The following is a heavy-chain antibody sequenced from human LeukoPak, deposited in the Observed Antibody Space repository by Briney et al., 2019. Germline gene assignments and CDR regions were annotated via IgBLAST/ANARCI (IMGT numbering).Heavy chain of an antibody. J-gene: IGHJ4*02. Sequence: GGSLRLSCAASGYTFSDFSVNWVRQAPGKGLEWASSISVRGNYRYYADSVRGRFSISRDDARNSLYLQMNSLRAEDTAVYYCVRLRRNSDRSGFYYYYDYWGQGTLVTVSS. CDR3: VRLRRNSDRSGFYYYYDY. CDR2: ISVRGNYR. CDR1: GYTFSDFS. D-gene: IGHD3-22*01. V-gene: IGHV3-21*01.